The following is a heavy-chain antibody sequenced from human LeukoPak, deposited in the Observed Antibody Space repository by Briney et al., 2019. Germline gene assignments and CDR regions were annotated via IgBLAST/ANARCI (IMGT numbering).Heavy chain of an antibody. V-gene: IGHV1-46*01. CDR3: ARESHVERDDF. Sequence: GASVKVSCKASGYTFTSYYMHWVRQAPGQGLEWMGIINPSGGSTSYAQKFQSRVTMTRDTSTSTVYMELSSLRSEDTAVYYCARESHVERDDFWGQGTLITVSS. D-gene: IGHD1-1*01. CDR1: GYTFTSYY. J-gene: IGHJ4*02. CDR2: INPSGGST.